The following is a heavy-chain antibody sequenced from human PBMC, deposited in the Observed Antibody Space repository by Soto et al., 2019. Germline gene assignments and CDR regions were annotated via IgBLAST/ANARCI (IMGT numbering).Heavy chain of an antibody. V-gene: IGHV3-30*04. CDR1: GFTFSSYA. D-gene: IGHD3-3*01. J-gene: IGHJ4*02. Sequence: QVQLVESGGGVVQPGRSLRLSCAASGFTFSSYAMHWVRQAPGKGLEGVAVISYDGSNKYYADSVKGRFTISRDNSKNPLYMQMSSRRAVDTAVYYCAREMERLLGCWGQGTLVTVSS. CDR3: AREMERLLGC. CDR2: ISYDGSNK.